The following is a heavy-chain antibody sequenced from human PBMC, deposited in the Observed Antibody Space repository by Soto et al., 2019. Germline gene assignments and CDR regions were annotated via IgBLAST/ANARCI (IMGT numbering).Heavy chain of an antibody. CDR3: ARDVSSWDYYYYGMDV. CDR1: GGTFSSYA. J-gene: IGHJ6*02. D-gene: IGHD6-13*01. Sequence: VASVQVSCKASGGTFSSYAISWVRQAPGQGLEWMGGIIPIFGTANYAQKFQGRVTITADESTSTAHMELSSLRSEDTAVYYCARDVSSWDYYYYGMDVWGQGTTVTVSS. CDR2: IIPIFGTA. V-gene: IGHV1-69*13.